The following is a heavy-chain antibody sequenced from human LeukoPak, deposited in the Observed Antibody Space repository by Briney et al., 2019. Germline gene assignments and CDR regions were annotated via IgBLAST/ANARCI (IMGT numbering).Heavy chain of an antibody. CDR2: ISAYNGDT. V-gene: IGHV1-18*01. Sequence: AASVKVSCKASGYTFTSSGISWVRQAPGQGLEWMGWISAYNGDTNYAQKFQGRVTMTRDLSTSADYMELSSLRSDDTAVYFCARDNSVGDYAWWFDPWGQGTLVTVSS. CDR1: GYTFTSSG. D-gene: IGHD1-26*01. J-gene: IGHJ5*02. CDR3: ARDNSVGDYAWWFDP.